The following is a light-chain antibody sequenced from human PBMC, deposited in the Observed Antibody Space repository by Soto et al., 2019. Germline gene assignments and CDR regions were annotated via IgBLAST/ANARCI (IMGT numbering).Light chain of an antibody. CDR1: SSNIGAGYD. CDR3: QSHDSSLQASV. J-gene: IGLJ1*01. CDR2: GNT. Sequence: VVTQPPSGSGAPGQRVPISCTGSSSNIGAGYDVHWYLQLPGTAPKLLIYGNTNRPSGVPDRFSGSKSGSSASLAITGLQAEDEADYYCQSHDSSLQASVFGTGTKLTVL. V-gene: IGLV1-40*01.